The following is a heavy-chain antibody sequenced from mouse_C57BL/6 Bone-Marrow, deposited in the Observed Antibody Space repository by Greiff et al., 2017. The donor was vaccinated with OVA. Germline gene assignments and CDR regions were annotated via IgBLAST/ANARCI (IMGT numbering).Heavy chain of an antibody. CDR1: GYTFTSYG. CDR3: ARRRSNYDAMDY. CDR2: IYPRSGNT. Sequence: QVQLKESGAELARPGASVKLSCKASGYTFTSYGVRCVKQRTGQGLVWIGEIYPRSGNTYYNEKIKGKATLTADKSSSTAYMELRSLTSEDSAVYFCARRRSNYDAMDYWGQGTSVTVSS. D-gene: IGHD2-5*01. V-gene: IGHV1-81*01. J-gene: IGHJ4*01.